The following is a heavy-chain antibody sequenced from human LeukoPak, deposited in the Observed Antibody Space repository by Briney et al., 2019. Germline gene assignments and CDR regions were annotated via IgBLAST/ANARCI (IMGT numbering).Heavy chain of an antibody. CDR3: ARDRGCSGGSCYEYYYYMDV. CDR2: ISGNGGST. V-gene: IGHV3-23*01. D-gene: IGHD2-15*01. J-gene: IGHJ6*03. Sequence: GGSLRLSCAASGFTFSSYAMSWVRQAPGKGLEWVSVISGNGGSTYYADSVKGRFTISRDNSKNTLYLQMNSLRAEDTAVYYCARDRGCSGGSCYEYYYYMDVWGKGTTVTVSS. CDR1: GFTFSSYA.